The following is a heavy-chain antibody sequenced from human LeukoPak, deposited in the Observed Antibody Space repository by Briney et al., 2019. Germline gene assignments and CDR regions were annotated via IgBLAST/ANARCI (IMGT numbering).Heavy chain of an antibody. V-gene: IGHV3-15*01. J-gene: IGHJ4*02. CDR3: TTDEIPNYYGSGSYYTVDY. CDR1: GFTFSNAW. Sequence: RGSLRLSCAASGFTFSNAWMSWVRQAPGKGLEWVGRIKSKTDGGTTDYAAPVKGRFTISRDDSKNTLYLQMNSLKTEDTAVYYCTTDEIPNYYGSGSYYTVDYWGQGTLVTVSS. CDR2: IKSKTDGGTT. D-gene: IGHD3-10*01.